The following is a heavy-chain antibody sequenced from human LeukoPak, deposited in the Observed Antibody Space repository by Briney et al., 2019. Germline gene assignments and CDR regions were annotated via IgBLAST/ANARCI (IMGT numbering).Heavy chain of an antibody. J-gene: IGHJ4*02. CDR2: IKEDGSEK. Sequence: QPGGSLRLSCAASGFTFSIYWMTWVRQAPGKGLEWVANIKEDGSEKFYVDSVKGRFTISRDNAKNSVFLQMNSLRGDDTAVYYCARVGATRCLDFWGQGILVTVSS. V-gene: IGHV3-7*01. CDR3: ARVGATRCLDF. D-gene: IGHD6-6*01. CDR1: GFTFSIYW.